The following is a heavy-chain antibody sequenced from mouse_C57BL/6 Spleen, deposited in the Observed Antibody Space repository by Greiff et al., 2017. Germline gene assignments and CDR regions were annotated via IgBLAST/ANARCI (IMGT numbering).Heavy chain of an antibody. D-gene: IGHD1-1*01. Sequence: QVQLQQSGAELVMPGASVKLSCKASGYTFTSYWMHWVKQRPGQGLEWIGEIDPSDSYTNYNQKFKGKSTLTVDKSSSTAYMQLSSLTSEDSAVYYCARGLIYYGSSHWYFDVWGTGTTVTVSS. CDR3: ARGLIYYGSSHWYFDV. CDR2: IDPSDSYT. CDR1: GYTFTSYW. J-gene: IGHJ1*03. V-gene: IGHV1-69*01.